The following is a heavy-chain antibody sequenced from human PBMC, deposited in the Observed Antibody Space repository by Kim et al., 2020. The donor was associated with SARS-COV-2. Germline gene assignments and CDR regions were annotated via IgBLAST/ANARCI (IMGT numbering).Heavy chain of an antibody. D-gene: IGHD3-22*01. J-gene: IGHJ5*02. V-gene: IGHV4-39*07. CDR2: IYYSGST. Sequence: SETLSLTCTVSGGSISSSSYYWGWIRQPPGKGLEWIGSIYYSGSTYYNPSLKSRVTISVDTSKNQFSLKLSSVTAADTAVYYCAGHRYYDSSGYSLNWFDPWGQGTLVTVSS. CDR1: GGSISSSSYY. CDR3: AGHRYYDSSGYSLNWFDP.